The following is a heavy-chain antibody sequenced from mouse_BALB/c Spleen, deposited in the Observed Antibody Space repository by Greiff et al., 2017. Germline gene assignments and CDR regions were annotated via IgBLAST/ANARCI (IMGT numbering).Heavy chain of an antibody. J-gene: IGHJ3*01. CDR1: GFNIKDYY. V-gene: IGHV14-4*02. D-gene: IGHD2-2*01. CDR3: NGVEGYDGFAY. Sequence: VQLQQSGAELVRSGASVKLSCTASGFNIKDYYMHWVKQRPEQGLEWIGWIDPENGDTEYAPKFQGKATMTADTSSNTAYLQLSSLTSEDTAVYYCNGVEGYDGFAYWGQGTLVTVSA. CDR2: IDPENGDT.